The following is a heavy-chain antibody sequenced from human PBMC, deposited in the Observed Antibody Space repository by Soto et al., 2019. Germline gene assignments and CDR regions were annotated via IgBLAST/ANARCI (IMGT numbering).Heavy chain of an antibody. CDR2: IYNGGST. Sequence: QVQLQESGPGLVEPSQTLSLTCTVSGASVSSNYYSWSWIRQPPGRDLEWIGHIYNGGSTYSNPSLNRXDTTSXXTSKNQFSLNLNSVTAADTAVYYCARGPSGDKVDYWGQGTLVTVSS. D-gene: IGHD1-26*01. CDR1: GASVSSNYYS. V-gene: IGHV4-30-4*01. CDR3: ARGPSGDKVDY. J-gene: IGHJ4*02.